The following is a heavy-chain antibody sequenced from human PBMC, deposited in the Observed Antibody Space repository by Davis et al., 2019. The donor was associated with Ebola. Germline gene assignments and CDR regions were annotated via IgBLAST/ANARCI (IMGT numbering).Heavy chain of an antibody. D-gene: IGHD6-13*01. CDR3: ARQGEAAAGTPYNWFDP. CDR2: IYPGDSDT. Sequence: HRESPKISCKGSGYSFTSYWIGWVRQMPGKGLEWMGIIYPGDSDTRYSPSFQGQVTISADKSISTAYLQWSSLKASDTAMYNCARQGEAAAGTPYNWFDPWGQGTLVTVSS. V-gene: IGHV5-51*01. J-gene: IGHJ5*02. CDR1: GYSFTSYW.